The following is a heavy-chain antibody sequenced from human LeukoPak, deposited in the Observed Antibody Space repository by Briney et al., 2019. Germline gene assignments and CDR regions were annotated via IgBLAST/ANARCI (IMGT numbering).Heavy chain of an antibody. CDR3: AKGDSSSWYSIGY. CDR2: ISGSGGST. CDR1: GFTFSSYA. Sequence: GGSLRLSCEASGFTFSSYAMSWVRQAPGKGLEWVSAISGSGGSTYYADSVEGRFTISRDNSKNTLYLQMNSLRAEDTAVYYCAKGDSSSWYSIGYWGQGTLVTVSS. V-gene: IGHV3-23*01. J-gene: IGHJ4*02. D-gene: IGHD6-13*01.